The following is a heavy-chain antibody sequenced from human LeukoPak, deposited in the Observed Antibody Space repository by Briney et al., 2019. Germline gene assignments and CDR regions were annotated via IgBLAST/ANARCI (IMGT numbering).Heavy chain of an antibody. CDR2: ISPYNENT. V-gene: IGHV1-18*01. J-gene: IGHJ3*02. CDR1: GYTFIRNG. D-gene: IGHD1-26*01. CDR3: AREGEWELLGTGAFDI. Sequence: ASVKVSCKASGYTFIRNGISWVRQAPGQGLEWMGWISPYNENTKYLQMLQGRVTLTTDTSTSTAYMELRSLRSDDTAVYYCAREGEWELLGTGAFDIWGQGTMVTVSS.